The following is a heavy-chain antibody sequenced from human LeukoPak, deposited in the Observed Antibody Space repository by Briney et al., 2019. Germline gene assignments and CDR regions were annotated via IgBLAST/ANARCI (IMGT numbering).Heavy chain of an antibody. D-gene: IGHD3-10*01. J-gene: IGHJ5*02. CDR2: IYHSGSP. CDR3: ARSRQASGLLSS. Sequence: SETLSLTCAVSGDSIASIDWWSWVRPAPGKGLEWIGEIYHSGSPNYNPSLKSRFTISVDRPKNQFFLNVTSLTAADTAVYYCARSRQASGLLSSWGQGTPVVVSS. CDR1: GDSIASIDW. V-gene: IGHV4-4*02.